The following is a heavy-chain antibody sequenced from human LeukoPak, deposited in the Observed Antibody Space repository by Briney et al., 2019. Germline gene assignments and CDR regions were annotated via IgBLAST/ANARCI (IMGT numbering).Heavy chain of an antibody. Sequence: SETLSLTCTVSGGSISSSSYYWGWIRQPPGKGLEWIGSIYYSGSTYYNPSLKSRVTISVDTSKNQFSLKLSSVTAADTAVYYCAREWRVTMIVVVIDYWGQGTLVTVSS. D-gene: IGHD3-22*01. J-gene: IGHJ4*02. V-gene: IGHV4-39*02. CDR3: AREWRVTMIVVVIDY. CDR1: GGSISSSSYY. CDR2: IYYSGST.